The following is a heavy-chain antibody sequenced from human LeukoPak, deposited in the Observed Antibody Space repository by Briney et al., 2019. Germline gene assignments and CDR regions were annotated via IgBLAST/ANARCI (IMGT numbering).Heavy chain of an antibody. Sequence: GGSLRLSCSASGFIFGDYYMRWIRQAPGKGLGWISYISSSGSTIYYADSVDGRFTISRDNAKDTLYLQMNSLRAEDTAVYYCARDRLYTVMSAGYYFDSWGQGTLVTVSS. CDR1: GFIFGDYY. CDR3: ARDRLYTVMSAGYYFDS. V-gene: IGHV3-11*01. J-gene: IGHJ4*02. CDR2: ISSSGSTI. D-gene: IGHD5-18*01.